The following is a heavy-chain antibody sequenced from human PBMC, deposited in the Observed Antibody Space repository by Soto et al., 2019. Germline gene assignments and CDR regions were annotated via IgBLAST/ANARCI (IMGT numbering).Heavy chain of an antibody. D-gene: IGHD5-12*01. CDR3: ARDYYRFNSGYGFSMDV. Sequence: GGSLRLSCAASGFTFRNYGMHWVRQAPGKGLEWVAVISYDERNKYYADSVKGRFTISRDNSKNTLYLQMNSLRAEDTAVYYCARDYYRFNSGYGFSMDVWGQGTTVTVSS. CDR2: ISYDERNK. V-gene: IGHV3-30*03. J-gene: IGHJ6*02. CDR1: GFTFRNYG.